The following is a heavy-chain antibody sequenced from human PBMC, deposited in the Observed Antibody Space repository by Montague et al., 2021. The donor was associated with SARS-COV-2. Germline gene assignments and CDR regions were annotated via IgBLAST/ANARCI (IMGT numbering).Heavy chain of an antibody. Sequence: SETLFLTCTVSGDSISDYYWSWIRQPPGMGPEWIGYIFRSGATNYNPPLKSRVIISLDTSKSQFSLRLSSVTAADTAIYYCARTSRGSRYFYGVDVWGQGTTVTVSS. V-gene: IGHV4-59*01. CDR2: IFRSGAT. D-gene: IGHD3-10*01. CDR1: GDSISDYY. J-gene: IGHJ6*02. CDR3: ARTSRGSRYFYGVDV.